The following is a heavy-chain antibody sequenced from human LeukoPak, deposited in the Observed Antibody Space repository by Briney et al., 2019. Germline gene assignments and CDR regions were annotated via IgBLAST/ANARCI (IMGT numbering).Heavy chain of an antibody. Sequence: SQTLSLTCTVSGGSISSGDYYWSWIRQPPGKGLEWIGYIYYSGSTYYNPSLKSRVTISVDTPKNQFSLKLSSVTAADTAVYYCASRYCSGGSCYSQYWGQGTLVTVSS. CDR1: GGSISSGDYY. J-gene: IGHJ4*02. V-gene: IGHV4-30-4*01. CDR2: IYYSGST. D-gene: IGHD2-15*01. CDR3: ASRYCSGGSCYSQY.